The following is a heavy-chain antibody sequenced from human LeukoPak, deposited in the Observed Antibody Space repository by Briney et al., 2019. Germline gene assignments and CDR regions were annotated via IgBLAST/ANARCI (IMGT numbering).Heavy chain of an antibody. V-gene: IGHV1-24*01. Sequence: ASVKVSCKVSGYTLTELSMHWVRQAPGKGLEWMGGFDPEDGETIYAQKFQGRVTMTKDTSTDTAYMELSSLRSEDTAVYYCATDPCSSTRCYRARFDYWGQGTLVTVSS. CDR2: FDPEDGET. D-gene: IGHD2-2*01. CDR3: ATDPCSSTRCYRARFDY. CDR1: GYTLTELS. J-gene: IGHJ4*02.